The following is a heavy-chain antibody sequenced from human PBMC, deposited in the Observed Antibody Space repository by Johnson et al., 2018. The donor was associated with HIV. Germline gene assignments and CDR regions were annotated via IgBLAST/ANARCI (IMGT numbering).Heavy chain of an antibody. CDR3: ARDRDRLNWNYGALDI. D-gene: IGHD1-7*01. CDR1: GFTFSSYA. Sequence: VQLVESGGGLVQPGGSLRLSCAASGFTFSSYAMSWVRQAPGKGLEWVSGINWSSGNIDYADSVKGRFTISRDNGNKVVYLQMESLRVEDTAVYYCARDRDRLNWNYGALDIWGQGTMVTVSS. CDR2: INWSSGNI. J-gene: IGHJ3*02. V-gene: IGHV3-48*04.